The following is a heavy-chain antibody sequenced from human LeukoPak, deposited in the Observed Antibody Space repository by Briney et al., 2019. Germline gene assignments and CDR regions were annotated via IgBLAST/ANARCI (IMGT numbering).Heavy chain of an antibody. V-gene: IGHV3-11*04. D-gene: IGHD3-22*01. CDR2: ISSSGSTI. CDR1: GFTFSAYY. CDR3: ARGVDYYDSGDTIDY. J-gene: IGHJ4*02. Sequence: GGSLRLSCAASGFTFSAYYMSWVRQAPGKGLEWVSYISSSGSTIYYADSVKGRFTISRDNSKNTLYLQMNSLRAEDTAVYFCARGVDYYDSGDTIDYWGQGTLVTVSS.